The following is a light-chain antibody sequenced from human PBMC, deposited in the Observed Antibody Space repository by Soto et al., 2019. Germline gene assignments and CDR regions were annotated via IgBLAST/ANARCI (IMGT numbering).Light chain of an antibody. CDR1: QSISRH. Sequence: DIQVTQSPSSLCASVGDRVTMACRASQSISRHLNWYQQKPGKAPKLLINIASSLQSGVPSRFSGSGSGTDFTLTISNVQPEDFATYYCQQTYSTPQPFGQGTRLEIK. V-gene: IGKV1-39*01. CDR3: QQTYSTPQP. J-gene: IGKJ5*01. CDR2: IAS.